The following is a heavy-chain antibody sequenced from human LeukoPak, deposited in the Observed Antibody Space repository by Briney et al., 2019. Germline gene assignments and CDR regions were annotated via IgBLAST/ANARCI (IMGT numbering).Heavy chain of an antibody. CDR2: MNPNSGNT. CDR1: GYTFTSYA. D-gene: IGHD3-10*01. V-gene: IGHV1-8*01. Sequence: ASVKLSCKPSGYTFTSYAINWVRQATGQGLEWMGWMNPNSGNTGYAQKFQGRVTMTRNTSISTAYMELSSLRSEDTAVYYCARGARYYYGSGSYVDYWGQGTLVTVSS. CDR3: ARGARYYYGSGSYVDY. J-gene: IGHJ4*02.